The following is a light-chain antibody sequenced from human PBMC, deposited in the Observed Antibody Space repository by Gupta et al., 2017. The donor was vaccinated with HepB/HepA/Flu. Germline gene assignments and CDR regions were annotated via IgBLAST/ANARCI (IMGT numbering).Light chain of an antibody. CDR1: SDLYLGTYR. V-gene: IGLV5-45*02. J-gene: IGLJ3*02. CDR2: YKSYSDK. CDR3: MISHISSWV. Sequence: QAVVTQPPALSASPGTSVRLACTLHSDLYLGTYRIYWYHQTSGSPPQLLLRYKSYSDKQQGSGVPSRFSGSKHFSANAVIVLISGLQDEDEADYHCMISHISSWVFGGGTTLTVL.